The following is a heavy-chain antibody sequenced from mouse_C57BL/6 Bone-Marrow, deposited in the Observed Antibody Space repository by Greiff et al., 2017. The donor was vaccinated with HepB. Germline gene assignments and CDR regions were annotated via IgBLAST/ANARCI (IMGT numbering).Heavy chain of an antibody. J-gene: IGHJ2*01. V-gene: IGHV1-81*01. CDR3: VRAPILYYFDY. Sequence: VQLQQSGAELARPGASVKLSCKASGYTFTSYVISWVKQRTGQGLEWIGEIYPRSGNTYYNEKFKGKATLTADKSSSTAYMELRSLTSEDSAVYFCVRAPILYYFDYWGQGTTLTVSA. CDR1: GYTFTSYV. CDR2: IYPRSGNT.